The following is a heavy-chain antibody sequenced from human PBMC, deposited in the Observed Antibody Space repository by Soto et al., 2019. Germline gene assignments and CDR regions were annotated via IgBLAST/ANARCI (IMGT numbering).Heavy chain of an antibody. Sequence: EVQLVESGGGLVQPGGSLRLSCAASGFTFSSYSMNWVRQAPGKGLEWVSYISSSSSTIYYADSVKGLFTISRDNAKNSLYLQMNSLRDEDTAVYYCARDQANGSYYYYYGMDVWGQGTTVTVSS. CDR3: ARDQANGSYYYYYGMDV. J-gene: IGHJ6*02. D-gene: IGHD6-13*01. V-gene: IGHV3-48*02. CDR2: ISSSSSTI. CDR1: GFTFSSYS.